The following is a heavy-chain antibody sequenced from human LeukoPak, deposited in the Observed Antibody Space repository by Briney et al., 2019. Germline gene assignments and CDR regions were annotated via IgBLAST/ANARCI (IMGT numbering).Heavy chain of an antibody. CDR2: IYSSDNT. D-gene: IGHD3-9*01. Sequence: GGSLRLSCAASGFTVSNTCMSWVRQAPGKGLEWVSFIYSSDNTYYADSVKGRFTISRDSSKNTVHLQMNSLRAEDTAVYYCARDGGSGTSTGYNGYYYYGMDVWGQGTTVTVSS. V-gene: IGHV3-66*01. J-gene: IGHJ6*02. CDR1: GFTVSNTC. CDR3: ARDGGSGTSTGYNGYYYYGMDV.